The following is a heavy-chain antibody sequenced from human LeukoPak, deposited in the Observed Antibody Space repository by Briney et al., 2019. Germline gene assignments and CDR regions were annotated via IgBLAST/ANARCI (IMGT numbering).Heavy chain of an antibody. V-gene: IGHV3-7*05. D-gene: IGHD1-14*01. CDR1: GFTFGSYW. CDR2: IKENGSDK. Sequence: GGSLRLSRAASGFTFGSYWVSWVRQAPGKRLEWVATIKENGSDKYYVDSVKGRFTISRDNVKNSVYLQMNSLRAEDTAVYYCAREKNLGTWGQGTLVTVSS. CDR3: AREKNLGT. J-gene: IGHJ4*02.